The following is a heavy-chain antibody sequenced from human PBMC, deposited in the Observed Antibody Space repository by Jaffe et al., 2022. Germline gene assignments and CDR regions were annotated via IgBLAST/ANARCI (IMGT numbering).Heavy chain of an antibody. J-gene: IGHJ3*02. Sequence: QVQLQESGPGLVKPSETLSLTCAVSGYSISSGYYWGWIRQPPGKGLEWIGSIYHSGSTYYNPSLKSRVTISVDTSKNQFSLKLSSVTAADTAVYYCARRPTWLAAAGIGAFDIWGQGTMVTVSS. CDR1: GYSISSGYY. V-gene: IGHV4-38-2*01. CDR3: ARRPTWLAAAGIGAFDI. CDR2: IYHSGST. D-gene: IGHD6-13*01.